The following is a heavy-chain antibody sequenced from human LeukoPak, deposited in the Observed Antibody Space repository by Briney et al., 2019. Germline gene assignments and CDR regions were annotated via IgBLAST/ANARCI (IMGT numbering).Heavy chain of an antibody. D-gene: IGHD3-3*02. CDR3: SRGGGSDISPRINAFDI. CDR2: INHSGST. J-gene: IGHJ3*02. Sequence: SETLSLTCAVYGGSFSGYHWSWIRQPPGKGLEWIGEINHSGSTNYNPSLKSRVTISVDTSKNQFSLKLSSVTAADTAVYYCSRGGGSDISPRINAFDIWGQGTMLTVSS. CDR1: GGSFSGYH. V-gene: IGHV4-34*01.